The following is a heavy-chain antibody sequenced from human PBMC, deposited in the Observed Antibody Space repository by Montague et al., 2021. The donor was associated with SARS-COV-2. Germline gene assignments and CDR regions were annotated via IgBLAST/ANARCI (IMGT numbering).Heavy chain of an antibody. J-gene: IGHJ3*01. CDR2: IRYTGNT. CDR3: ARLTRYFDSSGSPSAFDF. CDR1: GGSITNNIDY. V-gene: IGHV4-39*02. D-gene: IGHD3-22*01. Sequence: SETLSLTCTVSGGSITNNIDYWAWIRQPPGKGLEWIGSIRYTGNTYYNPSLKSRVTISVVTSKNHFTLKLSSVTAAETAVYYCARLTRYFDSSGSPSAFDFWGQGTKVTVSS.